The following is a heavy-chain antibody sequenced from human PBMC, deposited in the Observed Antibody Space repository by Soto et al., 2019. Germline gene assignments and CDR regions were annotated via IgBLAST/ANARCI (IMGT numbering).Heavy chain of an antibody. CDR1: GFTYESYA. CDR3: AISTGGFGGLFVVPSDY. V-gene: IGHV3-23*01. CDR2: INSGVTVA. Sequence: EVQLLESGGGLVQPGGSLRLSCAASGFTYESYAMSWVRQAPGKGLEWVSGINSGVTVAHYADSVKGRFAISRDNSKNTLALEMNSLRVDDTGLYYCAISTGGFGGLFVVPSDYWGQGTLVTVSS. J-gene: IGHJ4*02. D-gene: IGHD3-16*01.